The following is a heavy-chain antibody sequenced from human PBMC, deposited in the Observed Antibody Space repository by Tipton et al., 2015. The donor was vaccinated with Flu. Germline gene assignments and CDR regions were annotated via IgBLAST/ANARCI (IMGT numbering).Heavy chain of an antibody. CDR3: ARAWAAAGSA. D-gene: IGHD6-13*01. J-gene: IGHJ5*02. V-gene: IGHV3-7*01. Sequence: SLRLSCAASRFTLSSYWMSWVRQAPGKGLEWVANIKEDGTKKYYVDSVKGRFIISRDNAKNSLYLQMNSLRAEDTAVYYWARAWAAAGSAWGQGTLVAVSS. CDR1: RFTLSSYW. CDR2: IKEDGTKK.